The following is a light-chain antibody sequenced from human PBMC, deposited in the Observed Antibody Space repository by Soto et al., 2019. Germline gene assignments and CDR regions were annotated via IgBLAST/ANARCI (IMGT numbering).Light chain of an antibody. V-gene: IGKV1-5*01. CDR2: DAS. J-gene: IGKJ5*01. Sequence: DIQMTKSHSTLSATVGDRVTITCRASQSISSWLAWYQQKPGKAPKLLIYDASSLESGVPSRFSGSGSGTEFTLTISSLQPDDYATYYCQQYKSYSITFGQGTRLEIK. CDR1: QSISSW. CDR3: QQYKSYSIT.